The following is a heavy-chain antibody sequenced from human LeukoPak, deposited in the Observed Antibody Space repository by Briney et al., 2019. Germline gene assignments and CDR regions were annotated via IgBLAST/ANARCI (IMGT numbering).Heavy chain of an antibody. J-gene: IGHJ4*02. CDR2: ISWDGGST. CDR3: AKAPTYSSSLMD. CDR1: GFTFDDYA. D-gene: IGHD6-13*01. Sequence: HSGGSLRLSCAASGFTFDDYAMHWVRQAPGKGLEWVSLISWDGGSTYYADSVKGRFTISRDNSKNSLYLQMNSLRAEDTALYYCAKAPTYSSSLMDWGQGTLVTVSS. V-gene: IGHV3-43D*03.